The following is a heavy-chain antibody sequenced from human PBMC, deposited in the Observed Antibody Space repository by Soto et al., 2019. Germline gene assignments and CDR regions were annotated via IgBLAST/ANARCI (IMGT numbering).Heavy chain of an antibody. CDR2: MFYSGLT. CDR3: APLPVSITAPYGIHV. CDR1: GYSVSSSDYY. D-gene: IGHD1-20*01. V-gene: IGHV4-39*01. J-gene: IGHJ6*02. Sequence: PSETVSLPCSVSGYSVSSSDYYWAWIRQPPGKGLEWIGSMFYSGLTYYNPSLTSRATLYGDTSKNHFAVRLNSVTAADTAVFYCAPLPVSITAPYGIHVWCQ.